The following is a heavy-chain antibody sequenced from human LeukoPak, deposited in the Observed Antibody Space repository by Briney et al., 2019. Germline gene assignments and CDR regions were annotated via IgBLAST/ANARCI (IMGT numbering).Heavy chain of an antibody. J-gene: IGHJ6*02. V-gene: IGHV4-34*01. Sequence: SETLSLTCAVYGGSFSGYYWSWIRQPPGKGLEWIGEINHSGSTNYNPSLKCRVTISVDTSKNQFSLKLSSVTAADTAVYYCARGSSPYSSGFYYYYGMDVWGQGTTVTVSS. D-gene: IGHD6-19*01. CDR2: INHSGST. CDR3: ARGSSPYSSGFYYYYGMDV. CDR1: GGSFSGYY.